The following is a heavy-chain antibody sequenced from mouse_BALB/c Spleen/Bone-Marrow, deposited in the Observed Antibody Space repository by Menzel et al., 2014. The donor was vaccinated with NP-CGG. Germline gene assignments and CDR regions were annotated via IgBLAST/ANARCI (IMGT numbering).Heavy chain of an antibody. J-gene: IGHJ2*01. V-gene: IGHV5-6*01. CDR2: ISSGGSYT. CDR1: GFTFSSYG. D-gene: IGHD2-2*01. CDR3: ARQGYGYDGFDY. Sequence: DVQLQESGGDLVKPGGSLKLSCAASGFTFSSYGMSWVRQTPDKRLEWVATISSGGSYTYYPDSVKGRFTISRDNAKNTLYLQMSSLKSEDTAMYYCARQGYGYDGFDYWGQGTTLTVSS.